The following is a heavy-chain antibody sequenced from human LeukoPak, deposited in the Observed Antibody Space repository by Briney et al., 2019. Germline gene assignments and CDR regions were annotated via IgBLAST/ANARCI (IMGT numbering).Heavy chain of an antibody. CDR2: IYPGDSDT. D-gene: IGHD6-13*01. J-gene: IGHJ4*02. Sequence: GQSLKISCKASGHSFTTYWIGWVRHMPRKGLEWMGVIYPGDSDTRYSPSFQGQVTISADKSSSTAYLQWSSLKASDTAMYYCARRRGDSASASEYWGQGTLVTVSS. CDR1: GHSFTTYW. CDR3: ARRRGDSASASEY. V-gene: IGHV5-51*03.